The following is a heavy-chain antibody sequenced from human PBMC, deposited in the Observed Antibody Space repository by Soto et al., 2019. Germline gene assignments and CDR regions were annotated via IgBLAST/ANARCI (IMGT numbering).Heavy chain of an antibody. V-gene: IGHV3-7*01. CDR1: EFTVGVSW. J-gene: IGHJ4*02. D-gene: IGHD3-22*01. CDR2: INNNGREK. CDR3: ARCDISD. Sequence: EVQVVESGGGLVQPGGSLRLSCAVSEFTVGVSWMTWVRQAPGKGLEGVDTINNNGREKYYVDSVKGRVTIARDSARDSLYVQLNSLRAEDTAVYACARCDISDWGRGTLVTGSS.